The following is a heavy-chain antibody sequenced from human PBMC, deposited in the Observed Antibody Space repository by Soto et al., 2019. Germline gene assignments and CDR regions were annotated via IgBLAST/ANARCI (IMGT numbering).Heavy chain of an antibody. D-gene: IGHD5-12*01. CDR2: IYYSGST. J-gene: IGHJ6*02. CDR1: GGSISSSSYY. Sequence: SETLSLTCTVSGGSISSSSYYWGWIRQPPGKGLEWIGSIYYSGSTYYNPSLKSRVTISVDTSKNQFSLKLSSVTAADTAVYYCARVIGGYDYYYYYGMDVWGQGTTVTVSS. CDR3: ARVIGGYDYYYYYGMDV. V-gene: IGHV4-39*07.